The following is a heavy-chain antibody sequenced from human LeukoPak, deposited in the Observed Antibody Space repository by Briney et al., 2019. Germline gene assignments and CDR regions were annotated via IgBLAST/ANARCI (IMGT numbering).Heavy chain of an antibody. J-gene: IGHJ6*03. CDR3: AREWGDYYYYYYMDV. V-gene: IGHV4-61*02. D-gene: IGHD3-16*01. CDR1: GGSISSGSYY. Sequence: PSETLSLTCTVSGGSISSGSYYWSWIRQPAGKGLEWIGRIYTSGSTNYNPSLKSRVTIPVDTSKNQFSLKLSSVTAADTAVYYCAREWGDYYYYYYMDVWGKGTTVTVSS. CDR2: IYTSGST.